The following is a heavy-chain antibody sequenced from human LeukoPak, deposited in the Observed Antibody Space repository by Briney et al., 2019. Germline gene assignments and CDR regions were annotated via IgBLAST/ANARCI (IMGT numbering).Heavy chain of an antibody. CDR3: ARTLRGAGGY. CDR1: GLTFSTFA. D-gene: IGHD3-10*01. Sequence: GGSLRLSCAASGLTFSTFAMHGVRQAPGKGLEWVAVLSSDGRDIFYTGSVKGRFTISRDNSRNTLYLQMNSLRAEDTAVYYCARTLRGAGGYWGQGTLVTVSS. CDR2: LSSDGRDI. V-gene: IGHV3-30*03. J-gene: IGHJ4*02.